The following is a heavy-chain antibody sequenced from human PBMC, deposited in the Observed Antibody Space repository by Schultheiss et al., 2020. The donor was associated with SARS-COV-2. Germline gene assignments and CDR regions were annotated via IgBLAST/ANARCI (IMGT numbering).Heavy chain of an antibody. CDR1: GYTFTGYY. CDR3: ARDPSHDYGDFPFDY. CDR2: INPNSGGT. V-gene: IGHV1-2*06. Sequence: ASVKVSCKASGYTFTGYYMHWVRQAPGQGLEWMGRINPNSGGTNYAQKFQGRVTMTRDTSISTAYMELSRLRSDDTAVYYCARDPSHDYGDFPFDYWGQGTLVTGSS. J-gene: IGHJ4*02. D-gene: IGHD4-17*01.